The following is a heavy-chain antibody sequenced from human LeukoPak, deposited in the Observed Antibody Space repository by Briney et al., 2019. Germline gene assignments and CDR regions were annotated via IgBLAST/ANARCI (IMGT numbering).Heavy chain of an antibody. Sequence: SETLSLTCTVSGGSISSSSYYWGWIRQPPGTGLEWIGSIYYSGSTYYNPSLKSRVTISVDTSKNQFSLKLSSVTAADTAVYYCARRPGWYRTNSREFDYWGQGTLVTVSS. CDR1: GGSISSSSYY. J-gene: IGHJ4*02. D-gene: IGHD6-19*01. CDR3: ARRPGWYRTNSREFDY. CDR2: IYYSGST. V-gene: IGHV4-39*07.